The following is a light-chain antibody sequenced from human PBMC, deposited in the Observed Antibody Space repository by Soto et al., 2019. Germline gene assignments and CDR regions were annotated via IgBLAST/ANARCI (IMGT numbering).Light chain of an antibody. V-gene: IGLV2-14*03. CDR2: DVS. Sequence: QSALTQPASVSGTPGQSITVSCIGTSSDIGRYNYVSWYQQHPGRAPKLIIRDVSSRPSGVPTRFSGSKSGNSASLTISGLQAEDEAYYYCSSYASSNAQLFGGGTKVTVL. CDR3: SSYASSNAQL. J-gene: IGLJ2*01. CDR1: SSDIGRYNY.